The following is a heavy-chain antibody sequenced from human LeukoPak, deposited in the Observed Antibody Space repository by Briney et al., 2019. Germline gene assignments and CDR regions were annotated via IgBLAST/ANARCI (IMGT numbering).Heavy chain of an antibody. V-gene: IGHV3-7*03. Sequence: GGSLRLSCEASGFTFSSYWMSWVRQAPGKGLEWVANIKTDGSEKYYVDSVKGRFTISRDNSKNTLYLQMNSLRAEDTAVYYCARDVDTAMADYWGQGTLVTVSS. CDR3: ARDVDTAMADY. J-gene: IGHJ4*02. CDR1: GFTFSSYW. CDR2: IKTDGSEK. D-gene: IGHD5-18*01.